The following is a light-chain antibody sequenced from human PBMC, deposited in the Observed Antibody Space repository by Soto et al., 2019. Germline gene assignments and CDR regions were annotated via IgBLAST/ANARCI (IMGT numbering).Light chain of an antibody. CDR1: QTIYSY. V-gene: IGKV1-39*01. CDR2: AAS. J-gene: IGKJ3*01. Sequence: DIQMTQSPSSLSASVGDRVTITCRASQTIYSYLNWYQHKTGKAPKLLIFAASTLQTGVPSRFSGSGLGTDFTLSISSLRPEGGETYYCQQPFSGPPLVGPGTKVDIK. CDR3: QQPFSGPPL.